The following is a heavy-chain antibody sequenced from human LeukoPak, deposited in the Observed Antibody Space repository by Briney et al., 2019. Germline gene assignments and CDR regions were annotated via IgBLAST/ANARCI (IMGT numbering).Heavy chain of an antibody. CDR3: GKDPYSGSYYGMDV. CDR1: GFPFRSHG. V-gene: IGHV3-30*18. J-gene: IGHJ6*02. D-gene: IGHD1-26*01. CDR2: ISYDGINK. Sequence: GGSLRLSCEGSGFPFRSHGMHWVRQAPGKGLDWVAVISYDGINKFYADSVKGRFTISRDNSKNTLYLQMNSLRVEDTAVYYCGKDPYSGSYYGMDVWGQGTTVTVSS.